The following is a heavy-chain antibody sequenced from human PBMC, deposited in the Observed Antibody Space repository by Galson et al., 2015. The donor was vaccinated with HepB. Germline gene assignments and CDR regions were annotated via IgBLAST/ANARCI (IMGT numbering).Heavy chain of an antibody. CDR2: IKEDGSKK. J-gene: IGHJ4*02. Sequence: SLRLSCAASRFTFSSYWMTWVRQTPGKGLEWVATIKEDGSKKYYVDSVKGRFTISRDNAENSLYLQMNGLRAEDTAIYYCARVGPGSSRDYWGQGTLVTVSS. V-gene: IGHV3-7*01. CDR3: ARVGPGSSRDY. D-gene: IGHD1-1*01. CDR1: RFTFSSYW.